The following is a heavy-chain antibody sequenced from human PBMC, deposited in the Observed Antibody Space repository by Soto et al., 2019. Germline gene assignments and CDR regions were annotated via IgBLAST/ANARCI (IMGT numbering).Heavy chain of an antibody. CDR2: ISGSGGST. CDR3: AKVGYYDSSGHNWFDP. Sequence: PVGSLRLSCAASGFIFSNFGMHWVRQAPGKGLEWVSAISGSGGSTYYADSVKGRFTISRDNSKNTLYLQMNSLRADDTAVYYCAKVGYYDSSGHNWFDPWGQGTLVTVSS. V-gene: IGHV3-23*01. J-gene: IGHJ5*02. CDR1: GFIFSNFG. D-gene: IGHD3-22*01.